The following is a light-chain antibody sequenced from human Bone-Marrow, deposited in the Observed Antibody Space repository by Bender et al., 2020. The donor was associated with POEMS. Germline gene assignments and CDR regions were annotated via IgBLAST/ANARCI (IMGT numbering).Light chain of an antibody. J-gene: IGLJ2*01. V-gene: IGLV2-14*01. CDR1: SSDVGAFVY. CDR3: SSYAGSINL. Sequence: QSALTQPASVSGSPGQSITISCTGTSSDVGAFVYVSWYQQHPGEVPKLIIYDVSNRPSGVSNRFSGSKSGNTASLTVSGLQAEDEAVYYCSSYAGSINLFGGGTKLTVL. CDR2: DVS.